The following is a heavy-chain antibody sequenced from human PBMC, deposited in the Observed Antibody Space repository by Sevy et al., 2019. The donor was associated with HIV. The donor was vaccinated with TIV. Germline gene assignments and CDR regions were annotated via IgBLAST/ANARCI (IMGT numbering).Heavy chain of an antibody. CDR1: GFTLSSYG. D-gene: IGHD2-15*01. Sequence: GGSLRLSCAASGFTLSSYGMHWVRQAPGKGLEWVAVIWYDGSNKYYADSVKGRFTISRDNSKNTLYLQMNSLRAEDTAVYYCAREGGYCSGGSCWGAFDIWGQGTMVTVSS. CDR3: AREGGYCSGGSCWGAFDI. V-gene: IGHV3-33*01. J-gene: IGHJ3*02. CDR2: IWYDGSNK.